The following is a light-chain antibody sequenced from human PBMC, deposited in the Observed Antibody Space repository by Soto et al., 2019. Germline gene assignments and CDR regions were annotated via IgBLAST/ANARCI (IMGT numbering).Light chain of an antibody. CDR1: QSISDT. CDR3: QQYNNCPWK. Sequence: EIVMTQSPATLSVSPGGRATLSCRASQSISDTLAWYQQKPGQAPRLLIHGASTRATGFPARFSGSGSGTDFTLTISRLQSEDFAVYYCQQYNNCPWKCGQGTKVEIK. CDR2: GAS. J-gene: IGKJ1*01. V-gene: IGKV3-15*01.